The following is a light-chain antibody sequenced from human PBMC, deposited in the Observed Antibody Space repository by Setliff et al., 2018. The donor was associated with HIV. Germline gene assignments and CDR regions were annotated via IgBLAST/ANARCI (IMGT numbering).Light chain of an antibody. V-gene: IGLV2-14*03. CDR2: DVS. J-gene: IGLJ1*01. CDR3: SSYTNSSSGV. CDR1: SSDVGGYNY. Sequence: QSVLTQPASVSGSPGQSITISCTETSSDVGGYNYVSWYQQHPGKAPKLMIYDVSNRPSGISNRFSGSKSGNTASLTVSGLQAEDEADYYCSSYTNSSSGVFGTGTKVTVL.